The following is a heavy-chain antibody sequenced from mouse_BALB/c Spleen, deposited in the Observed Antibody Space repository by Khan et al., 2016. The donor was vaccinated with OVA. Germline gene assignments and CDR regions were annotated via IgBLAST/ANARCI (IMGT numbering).Heavy chain of an antibody. CDR2: IDPANGNT. D-gene: IGHD4-1*01. CDR1: GFNIKDTY. J-gene: IGHJ3*01. V-gene: IGHV14-3*02. CDR3: ARDYWDVFAY. Sequence: EVQLQQSGAELVKPGASVKLSCTASGFNIKDTYMHWVKQRPEQGLEWIGRIDPANGNTKYDPKFQGKATFTADTSSNTAYLQLSSLTSEDTAVYYGARDYWDVFAYWGQGTLVTVSA.